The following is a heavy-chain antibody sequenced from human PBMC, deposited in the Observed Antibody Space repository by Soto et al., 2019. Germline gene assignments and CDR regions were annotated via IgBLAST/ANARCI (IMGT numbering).Heavy chain of an antibody. J-gene: IGHJ6*02. D-gene: IGHD5-18*01. Sequence: KPLQTLSLTCTVSGGSIISGGYYWSWIRQHPGKGLEWIGYIYYSESTYYNPSLKSRVTISVDTSKNQFSLELSSVTAADTAVYYCAREAAMVTDYYYYGMDVWGQGTTVTVSS. V-gene: IGHV4-31*03. CDR3: AREAAMVTDYYYYGMDV. CDR2: IYYSEST. CDR1: GGSIISGGYY.